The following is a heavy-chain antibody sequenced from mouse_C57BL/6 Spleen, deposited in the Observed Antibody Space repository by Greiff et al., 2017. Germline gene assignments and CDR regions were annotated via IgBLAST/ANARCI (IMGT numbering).Heavy chain of an antibody. Sequence: VKLMESGAELVKPGASVKISCKASGYAFSSYWMNWVKQRPGKGLEWIGQIYPGDGDTNYNGKFKGKATLTADKSSSTAYMQLSSLTSEDSAVYYCARQRGDYEGVGYFDYWGQGTTLTVSS. V-gene: IGHV1-80*01. D-gene: IGHD2-4*01. CDR3: ARQRGDYEGVGYFDY. CDR1: GYAFSSYW. J-gene: IGHJ2*01. CDR2: IYPGDGDT.